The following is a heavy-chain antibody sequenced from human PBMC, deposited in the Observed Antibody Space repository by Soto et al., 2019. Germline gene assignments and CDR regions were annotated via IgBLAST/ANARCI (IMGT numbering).Heavy chain of an antibody. Sequence: SVKVSCKASGGTFSSYAISWVRQAPGQGLEWMGGIIPIFGTANYAQKFQGRVTITADESTSTAYMELSSLRSEDTAVYYCATDCSGGSCYSKPSYYYYYGMDVWGQGTTVTVSS. D-gene: IGHD2-15*01. CDR1: GGTFSSYA. J-gene: IGHJ6*02. CDR3: ATDCSGGSCYSKPSYYYYYGMDV. V-gene: IGHV1-69*13. CDR2: IIPIFGTA.